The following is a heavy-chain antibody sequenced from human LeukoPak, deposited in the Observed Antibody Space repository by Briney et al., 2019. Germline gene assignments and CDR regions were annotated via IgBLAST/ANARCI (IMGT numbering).Heavy chain of an antibody. D-gene: IGHD6-19*01. Sequence: GGSLRLSCAASGFTFSSHAMSWVRQAPGKGLEWVSAISDRGDNKQYTDSVKGRLTISRDNSKNTLYLQMNSLRADDTAVYYRAKSSRYGTGWYGRIDYWGQGTLVTVS. V-gene: IGHV3-23*01. CDR1: GFTFSSHA. CDR3: AKSSRYGTGWYGRIDY. J-gene: IGHJ4*02. CDR2: ISDRGDNK.